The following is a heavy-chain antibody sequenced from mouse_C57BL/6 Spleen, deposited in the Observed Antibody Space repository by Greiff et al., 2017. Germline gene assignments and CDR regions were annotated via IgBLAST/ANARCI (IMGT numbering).Heavy chain of an antibody. CDR1: GFTFSSYT. Sequence: EVKLMESGGGLVKPGGSLKLSCAASGFTFSSYTMSWVRQTPEKRLGWVATISGGGGNTYYPDSVKGRFTISRDNGKNTLYLQMSSLRSEDTALYYCARDYYGSSYRFAYWGQGTLVTVSA. J-gene: IGHJ3*01. CDR2: ISGGGGNT. CDR3: ARDYYGSSYRFAY. D-gene: IGHD1-1*01. V-gene: IGHV5-9*01.